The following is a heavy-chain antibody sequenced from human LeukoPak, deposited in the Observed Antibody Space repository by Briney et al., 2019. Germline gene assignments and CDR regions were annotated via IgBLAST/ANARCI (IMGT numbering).Heavy chain of an antibody. J-gene: IGHJ4*02. D-gene: IGHD3-3*01. Sequence: ASVKVSCKASGYTFTSYDISWVRQATGQGLEWMGWMNPNSGNTGYAQKFQGRVTMTRNTSISTAYMELSSLRSEDTAVYYCARVPRNYDFWSGYYMIDYWGQGTLVTVSS. V-gene: IGHV1-8*01. CDR3: ARVPRNYDFWSGYYMIDY. CDR1: GYTFTSYD. CDR2: MNPNSGNT.